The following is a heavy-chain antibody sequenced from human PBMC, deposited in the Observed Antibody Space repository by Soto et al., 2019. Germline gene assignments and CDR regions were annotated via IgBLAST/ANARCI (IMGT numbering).Heavy chain of an antibody. CDR2: ISSNGGST. D-gene: IGHD1-26*01. CDR3: ARGPYSGSYPLDY. Sequence: WVLRLSCAASGFTFSSYAMHWVRQAPGKGLEYVSAISSNGGSTYYADSEKGRFTISRDNSKNTLYLQMGSLRAENMAVYYCARGPYSGSYPLDYWGQGTLVTVS. J-gene: IGHJ4*02. V-gene: IGHV3-64*02. CDR1: GFTFSSYA.